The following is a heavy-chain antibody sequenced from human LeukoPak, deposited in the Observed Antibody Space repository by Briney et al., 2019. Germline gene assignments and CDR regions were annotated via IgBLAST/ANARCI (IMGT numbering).Heavy chain of an antibody. V-gene: IGHV1-2*02. J-gene: IGHJ5*02. CDR2: INPNSGGT. CDR3: ARDHREFGGVIATDHNWFDP. Sequence: ASVKVSCKASGGTFSSYAISWVRQAPGQGLEWMGWINPNSGGTNYAQKFQGRVTMTRDTSISTAYMELSRLRSDDTAVYYCARDHREFGGVIATDHNWFDPWGQGTLVTVSS. CDR1: GGTFSSYA. D-gene: IGHD3-16*02.